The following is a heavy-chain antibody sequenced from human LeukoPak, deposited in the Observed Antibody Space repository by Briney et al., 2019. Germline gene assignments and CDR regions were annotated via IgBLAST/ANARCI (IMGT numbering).Heavy chain of an antibody. CDR3: ARDTGVTGTTASSFDI. V-gene: IGHV3-66*01. CDR1: GFTVSSNY. J-gene: IGHJ3*02. Sequence: GGSQRFSCAASGFTVSSNYMSWVRPAPGKGLEWGSIIYSSGSTYYADSVKGRFTISRDNSKNTLYLQMNSLRSEDTAVYYCARDTGVTGTTASSFDIWGQGTMDTVSS. D-gene: IGHD1-20*01. CDR2: IYSSGST.